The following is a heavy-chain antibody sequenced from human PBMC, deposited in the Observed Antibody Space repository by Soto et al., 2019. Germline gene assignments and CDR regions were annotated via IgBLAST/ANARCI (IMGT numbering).Heavy chain of an antibody. D-gene: IGHD3-22*01. Sequence: EVQLVESGGGLVKPGGSLRLSCAASGFTFSSYSMNWVRQAPGKGLEWVSSISSSSSYIYYAASVKVRFTISRDTANCSRYLKMHILRDEDTALDYCAIDIVDRSRYAMTFYYWGQGSLGTVSS. CDR3: AIDIVDRSRYAMTFYY. J-gene: IGHJ4*02. CDR1: GFTFSSYS. CDR2: ISSSSSYI. V-gene: IGHV3-21*01.